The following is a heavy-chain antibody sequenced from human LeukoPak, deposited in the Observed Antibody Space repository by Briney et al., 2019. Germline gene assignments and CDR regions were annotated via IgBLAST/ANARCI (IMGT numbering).Heavy chain of an antibody. CDR1: GYTFTGYY. Sequence: ASVKVSCKASGYTFTGYYMHWVRQAPGQGLEWMGWINPNSGGTNYAQKFQGRVTMTRDTSISTAYMELNRLRSDDTAVYYCARGAQLHSNWFDPWGQGTLVTVSS. V-gene: IGHV1-2*02. CDR3: ARGAQLHSNWFDP. CDR2: INPNSGGT. D-gene: IGHD5-24*01. J-gene: IGHJ5*02.